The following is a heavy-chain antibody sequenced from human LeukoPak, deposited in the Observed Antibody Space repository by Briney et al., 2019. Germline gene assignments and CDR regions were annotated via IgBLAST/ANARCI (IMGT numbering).Heavy chain of an antibody. V-gene: IGHV3-23*01. D-gene: IGHD6-19*01. CDR3: AKGSVAGHYYYYYMDV. J-gene: IGHJ6*03. CDR1: GFTFSSYA. CDR2: INHSGSST. Sequence: GGSLRLSCAASGFTFSSYAMSWVRQAPGKGLEWVSAINHSGSSTYYADSVKGRFTISRHNSKNTLYLQMNSLRAEDTAVYFCAKGSVAGHYYYYYMDVWGKGTTVTVSS.